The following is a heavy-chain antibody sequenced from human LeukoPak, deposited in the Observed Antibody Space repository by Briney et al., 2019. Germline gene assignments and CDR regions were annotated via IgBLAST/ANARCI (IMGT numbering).Heavy chain of an antibody. CDR3: ARDRYYYDSSGYFSHGPDY. CDR1: GGSISSYY. V-gene: IGHV4-59*01. Sequence: PSETLSLTCTASGGSISSYYWSWIRQPPGKGLEWIGYIYYSGSTNYNPSLKSRVTISVDTSKNQFSLKLSSVTAADTAVYYCARDRYYYDSSGYFSHGPDYWGQGTLVTVSS. CDR2: IYYSGST. D-gene: IGHD3-22*01. J-gene: IGHJ4*02.